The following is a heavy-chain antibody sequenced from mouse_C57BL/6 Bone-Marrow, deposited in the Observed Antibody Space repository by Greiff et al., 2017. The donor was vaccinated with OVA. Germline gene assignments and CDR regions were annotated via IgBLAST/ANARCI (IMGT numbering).Heavy chain of an antibody. CDR3: ARAGGYDRAWFAY. CDR2: ISSGGSYT. Sequence: EVQVVESGGDLVKPGGSLKLSCAASGFTFSSYGMSWVRQTPDKRLEWVATISSGGSYTYYPDSVKGRFTISRDNAKNTLYLQMSSLKSEDTAMYYCARAGGYDRAWFAYWGQGTLVTVSA. J-gene: IGHJ3*01. V-gene: IGHV5-6*01. D-gene: IGHD2-2*01. CDR1: GFTFSSYG.